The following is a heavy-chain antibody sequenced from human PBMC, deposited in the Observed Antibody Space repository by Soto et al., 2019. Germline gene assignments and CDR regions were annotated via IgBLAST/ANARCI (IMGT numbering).Heavy chain of an antibody. V-gene: IGHV1-69*06. CDR1: EEILNSYC. J-gene: IGHJ4*01. D-gene: IGHD5-12*01. Sequence: SVKVSCKASEEILNSYCSSWVRQALGQGLEYMGGILPMFGTANSVEKFRGRLTLTADKSTTTTYMELTDLRFAATAVYYCAWPFSGYDTALKRFVHWG. CDR3: AWPFSGYDTALKRFVH. CDR2: ILPMFGTA.